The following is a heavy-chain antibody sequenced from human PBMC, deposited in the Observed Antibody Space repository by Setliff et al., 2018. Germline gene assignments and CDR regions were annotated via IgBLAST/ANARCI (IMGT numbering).Heavy chain of an antibody. CDR1: GYTFTGYY. D-gene: IGHD2-15*01. CDR2: IWYDGSNK. V-gene: IGHV3-33*01. CDR3: ARGGNLIYYFDY. Sequence: SCKASGYTFTGYYMHWVRQAPGKGLEWVAVIWYDGSNKYYADSVKGRFTISRDNSKNTLYLQMNSLRAEDTAVYYCARGGNLIYYFDYWGQGTLVTVSS. J-gene: IGHJ4*02.